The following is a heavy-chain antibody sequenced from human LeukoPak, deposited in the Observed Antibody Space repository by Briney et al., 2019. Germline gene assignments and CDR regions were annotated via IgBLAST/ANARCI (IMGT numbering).Heavy chain of an antibody. V-gene: IGHV3-53*05. D-gene: IGHD5-24*01. CDR3: AKDIGDGYNSQGYYFDY. Sequence: GGSLRLSCAASGFTVSSNYMSWVRQAPGKGLEWVSVFYSGGSTYYADSVKDRFTISRDNSKNTLYLQMNSLRVEDMALYYCAKDIGDGYNSQGYYFDYWGQGTLVTVPS. CDR2: FYSGGST. J-gene: IGHJ4*02. CDR1: GFTVSSNY.